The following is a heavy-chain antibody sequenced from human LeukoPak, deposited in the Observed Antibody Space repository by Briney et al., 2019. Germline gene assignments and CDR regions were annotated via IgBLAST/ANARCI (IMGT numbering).Heavy chain of an antibody. J-gene: IGHJ4*02. V-gene: IGHV3-23*01. CDR3: AKALRGFGVLPPVDY. CDR2: ISSSGGST. Sequence: GGSLRLSCAASGFTFSSYAMSWVRQAPGKGLEWVSAISSSGGSTYYADSVRGRFTISRDNSKNTLYLQMNSLRAEDTAVYYCAKALRGFGVLPPVDYWGQGALVTVSS. CDR1: GFTFSSYA. D-gene: IGHD3-3*01.